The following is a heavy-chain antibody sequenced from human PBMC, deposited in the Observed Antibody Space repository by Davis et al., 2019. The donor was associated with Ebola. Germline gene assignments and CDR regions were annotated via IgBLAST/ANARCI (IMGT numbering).Heavy chain of an antibody. V-gene: IGHV3-30*03. J-gene: IGHJ6*02. CDR3: AREIAAAEALYYYGMDV. Sequence: GESLKISCAASGFTFSSYGMHWVRQAPGKGLEWVAVISYDGSNKYYADSVKGRFTISRDNAKNSLYLQMNSLRAEDTAVYYCAREIAAAEALYYYGMDVWGQGTTVTVSS. CDR2: ISYDGSNK. CDR1: GFTFSSYG. D-gene: IGHD6-13*01.